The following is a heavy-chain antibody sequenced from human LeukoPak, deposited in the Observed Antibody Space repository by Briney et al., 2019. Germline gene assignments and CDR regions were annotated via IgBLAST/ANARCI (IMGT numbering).Heavy chain of an antibody. CDR1: GGSISSGSYY. CDR2: IYTSGST. V-gene: IGHV4-61*02. CDR3: ARVGRWLQFRHCDY. J-gene: IGHJ4*02. D-gene: IGHD5-24*01. Sequence: SETLSLTCTVSGGSISSGSYYWSWIRQPAGKGLEWIGRIYTSGSTNYNPSLKSRVTISVDTSKNQFSLKLSSVTAADTAVYYCARVGRWLQFRHCDYWGQGTLVTVSS.